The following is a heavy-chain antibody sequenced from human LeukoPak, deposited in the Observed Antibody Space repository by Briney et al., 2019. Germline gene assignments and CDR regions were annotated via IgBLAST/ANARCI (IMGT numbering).Heavy chain of an antibody. CDR2: ISAYNGNT. Sequence: ASVTVSCKASGYTFTSYGISWVRQAPGQGLEWMGWISAYNGNTNYAQKLQGRVTMTTDTSTSTAYMELRSLRSDDTAVYYCARDYYDSSGYYPDYWGQGTLVTVSS. V-gene: IGHV1-18*01. D-gene: IGHD3-22*01. CDR3: ARDYYDSSGYYPDY. J-gene: IGHJ4*02. CDR1: GYTFTSYG.